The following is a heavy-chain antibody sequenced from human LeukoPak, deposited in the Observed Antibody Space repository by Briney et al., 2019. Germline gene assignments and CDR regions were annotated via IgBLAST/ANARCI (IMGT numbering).Heavy chain of an antibody. Sequence: ASVSLSCKASVYTFTVCYMQWVRRAPGQGLESRVCINPNRGGTNYAQKFRVRVTMTRHTSIRTDYMEMSRMRSDATAVYYSARARAIVVAPAARSGWFDPWGQGTLVTVSS. CDR1: VYTFTVCY. D-gene: IGHD2-2*01. CDR3: ARARAIVVAPAARSGWFDP. J-gene: IGHJ5*02. V-gene: IGHV1-2*02. CDR2: INPNRGGT.